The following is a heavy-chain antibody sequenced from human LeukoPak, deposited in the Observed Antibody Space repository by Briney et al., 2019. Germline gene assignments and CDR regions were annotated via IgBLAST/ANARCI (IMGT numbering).Heavy chain of an antibody. V-gene: IGHV3-23*01. CDR3: AKADRGWGVISKD. CDR2: ISAGGGGT. D-gene: IGHD3-10*01. J-gene: IGHJ4*02. Sequence: GGSLRLSCAASGFTFNNYAMSWVRQAPGKGLEWVSAISAGGGGTYYADSVKGRFTISRGNSKKTLYLQMNSLRAEDTAVYYCAKADRGWGVISKDWGQGTLVTVSS. CDR1: GFTFNNYA.